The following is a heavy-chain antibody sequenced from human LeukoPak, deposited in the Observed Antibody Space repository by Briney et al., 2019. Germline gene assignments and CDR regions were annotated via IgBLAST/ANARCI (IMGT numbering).Heavy chain of an antibody. CDR1: GGTFSSYA. Sequence: GASVKVSCKASGGTFSSYAISWVRQAPGQGLEWMGGIIPIFGTANYAQKFQGRVTITADKSTSTAYMELSSLRSEDTAVYYCARVNKYVDTAMVYPSYFDYWGQGTLVTVSS. D-gene: IGHD5-18*01. CDR2: IIPIFGTA. V-gene: IGHV1-69*06. CDR3: ARVNKYVDTAMVYPSYFDY. J-gene: IGHJ4*02.